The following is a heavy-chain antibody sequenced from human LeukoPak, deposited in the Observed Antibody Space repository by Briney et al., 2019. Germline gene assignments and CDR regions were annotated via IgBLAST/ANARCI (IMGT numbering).Heavy chain of an antibody. V-gene: IGHV4-39*01. CDR1: GGSISSNSYY. D-gene: IGHD3-10*01. J-gene: IGHJ4*02. CDR2: IYYSGST. CDR3: ARTRYYYNSRSYGAPYYFDY. Sequence: PSETLSLTCAVSGGSISSNSYYWGWIRQPPGTGPEWIGSIYYSGSTYYNPSLKSRVTISVDTSKNQFSLKLSSVTAADTAVYYCARTRYYYNSRSYGAPYYFDYWGQGTLVTVSS.